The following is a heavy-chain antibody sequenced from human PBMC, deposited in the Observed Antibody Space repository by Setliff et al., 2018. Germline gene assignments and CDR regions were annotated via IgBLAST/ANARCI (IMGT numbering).Heavy chain of an antibody. V-gene: IGHV3-74*01. Sequence: GSLRLSCAASGFTFSSYWMHWVRQAPGKGLVWVSRVNSDGSSTTYADSVKGRFTMSRDNANNAPYLQMNSLTAEDTAVYYCAREMEAAGQRAFDIWGQGTMVTVSS. D-gene: IGHD6-13*01. CDR1: GFTFSSYW. CDR3: AREMEAAGQRAFDI. J-gene: IGHJ3*02. CDR2: VNSDGSST.